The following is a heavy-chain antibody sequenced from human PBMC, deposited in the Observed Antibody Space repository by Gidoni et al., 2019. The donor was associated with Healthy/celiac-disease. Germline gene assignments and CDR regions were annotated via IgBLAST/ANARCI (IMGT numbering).Heavy chain of an antibody. CDR3: AARGYDFWSGQGGYYYGMDV. CDR2: MNPNSGNI. J-gene: IGHJ6*02. CDR1: GYTFTSYA. D-gene: IGHD3-3*01. Sequence: QVQLVQSGAEVKKPGASVKVSCKASGYTFTSYAINWVRQATGQGLEWMGWMNPNSGNIGYAQKFQGRVTMTRNTSISTAYMELSSLRSEDTAVYYCAARGYDFWSGQGGYYYGMDVWGQGTTVTVSS. V-gene: IGHV1-8*01.